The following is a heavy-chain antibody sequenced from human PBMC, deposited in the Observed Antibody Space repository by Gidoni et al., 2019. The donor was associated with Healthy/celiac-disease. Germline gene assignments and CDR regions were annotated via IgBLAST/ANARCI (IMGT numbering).Heavy chain of an antibody. CDR1: GGSISSGSYY. Sequence: QVQLQESGPGLVKPSQTLSRTCTVSGGSISSGSYYWSWTRQPAGKGLEWIGRIYTSGSTNYNPSLKSRFTISVDTSKNQFSLKLSSVTAADTAVYYCARDGVYYGMDVWGQGTTVTVSS. CDR2: IYTSGST. CDR3: ARDGVYYGMDV. D-gene: IGHD3-10*01. V-gene: IGHV4-61*02. J-gene: IGHJ6*02.